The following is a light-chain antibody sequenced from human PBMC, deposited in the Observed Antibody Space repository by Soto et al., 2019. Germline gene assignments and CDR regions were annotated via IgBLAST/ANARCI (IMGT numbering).Light chain of an antibody. CDR3: QQYNKGPPGSLK. CDR2: GAS. V-gene: IGKV3-15*01. J-gene: IGKJ5*01. Sequence: IVMPSARAPPYVSPGESATLSCRASQSVSSNLAWYQQKPGQAPRLLIYGASTRATGIPARFSGSGSGTEFTLTISSLQAEDFAVYYCQQYNKGPPGSLKFGQGTRLEIK. CDR1: QSVSSN.